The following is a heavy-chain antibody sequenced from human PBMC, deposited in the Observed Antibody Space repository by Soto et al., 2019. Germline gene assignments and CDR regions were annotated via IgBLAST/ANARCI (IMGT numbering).Heavy chain of an antibody. V-gene: IGHV3-21*01. CDR1: GVTFSSYS. CDR2: ISSSSSYI. J-gene: IGHJ4*02. CDR3: ARVNWGVITNTFSSFDY. Sequence: PGGSLRLSCSASGVTFSSYSMNCVRQAPGKGLEWASSISSSSSYIYYADSVKGRFTISRDNAKNSLYLQMNSLRAEDTAVYYCARVNWGVITNTFSSFDYCGQRTLVTVSS. D-gene: IGHD7-27*01.